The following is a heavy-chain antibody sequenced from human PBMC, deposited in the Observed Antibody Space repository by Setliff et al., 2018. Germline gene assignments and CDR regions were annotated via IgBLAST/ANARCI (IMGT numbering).Heavy chain of an antibody. V-gene: IGHV5-51*01. CDR2: IWPGDSDT. CDR3: ARRADGYNDFFDS. Sequence: GESLKISCQGSGFRFTSHWIGWVRQVPGKGLEWMGLIWPGDSDTKYSPSFQGRVTISADKSINTAYLEWSSLQASDTAMYYCARRADGYNDFFDSWGQGTLVTVFS. J-gene: IGHJ4*02. D-gene: IGHD6-25*01. CDR1: GFRFTSHW.